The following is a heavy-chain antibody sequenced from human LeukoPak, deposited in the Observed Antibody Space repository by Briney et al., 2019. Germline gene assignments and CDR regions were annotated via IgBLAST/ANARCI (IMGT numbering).Heavy chain of an antibody. Sequence: PGGSLRLSCAASGFTFSSYDMHWVRQATGKGLEWVSGIGKGGDTYYVGSVKGRFTISRENAKNYLYLQMNNLRAGDSVVYYCARGAAVGFDYWGQGALVTVSS. CDR3: ARGAAVGFDY. V-gene: IGHV3-13*04. CDR1: GFTFSSYD. J-gene: IGHJ4*02. D-gene: IGHD6-13*01. CDR2: IGKGGDT.